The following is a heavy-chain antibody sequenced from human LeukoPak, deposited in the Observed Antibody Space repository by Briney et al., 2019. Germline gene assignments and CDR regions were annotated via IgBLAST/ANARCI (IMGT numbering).Heavy chain of an antibody. Sequence: PGGSLRLSCAASEFTVSSNYMSWVRQAPGKGLEWVSVIYSGGSTYYADSVKGRFTISRDNSKNTLYLQMNSLRAEDTAVYYCARERTGIVGATYYFDYWGQGTLVTVSS. D-gene: IGHD1-26*01. CDR1: EFTVSSNY. J-gene: IGHJ4*02. V-gene: IGHV3-53*01. CDR3: ARERTGIVGATYYFDY. CDR2: IYSGGST.